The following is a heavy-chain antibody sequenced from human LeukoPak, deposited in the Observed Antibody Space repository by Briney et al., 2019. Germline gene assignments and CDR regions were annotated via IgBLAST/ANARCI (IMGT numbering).Heavy chain of an antibody. V-gene: IGHV4-31*03. CDR2: IYYSGST. CDR3: ARESRDFWTFRTVD. CDR1: GGSISSGGYY. J-gene: IGHJ4*02. D-gene: IGHD3/OR15-3a*01. Sequence: SETLSLTCTVSGGSISSGGYYWSWIRQHPGKGLEWIGYIYYSGSTYYNPSLKSRVTISVDTSKNQFSLKLSSVTAADTAVYYCARESRDFWTFRTVDWGQGTLVTVSS.